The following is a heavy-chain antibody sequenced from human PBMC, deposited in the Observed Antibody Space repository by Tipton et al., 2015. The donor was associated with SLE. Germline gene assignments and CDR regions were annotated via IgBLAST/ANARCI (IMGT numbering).Heavy chain of an antibody. CDR3: ARDRSGDYMDV. CDR2: INHSGST. J-gene: IGHJ6*03. CDR1: GGSFSGYY. Sequence: GLVKPSETLSLTCAVYGGSFSGYYWSWIRQPPGKGLEWIGEINHSGSTNYNPSLKSRVTISVDTSKNQFSLKLSSVTAADTAVYYCARDRSGDYMDVWGKGTTVTVSS. V-gene: IGHV4-34*01. D-gene: IGHD3-22*01.